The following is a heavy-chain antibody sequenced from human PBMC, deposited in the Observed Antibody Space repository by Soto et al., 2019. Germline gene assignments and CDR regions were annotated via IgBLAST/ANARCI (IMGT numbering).Heavy chain of an antibody. J-gene: IGHJ6*03. CDR3: ARDRGVAPPVAGNTHYYSHMAV. Sequence: QDQLVQSGAEVKKPGASVTVSCKASGYSFTHYGITWGRQAPGQGIVWMGWISGFNGNTHYAQKLQGTDTMTTEASTSSAYMELRSLRSDDTAVYYCARDRGVAPPVAGNTHYYSHMAVWAKGTTVTVSS. D-gene: IGHD6-19*01. CDR1: GYSFTHYG. V-gene: IGHV1-18*01. CDR2: ISGFNGNT.